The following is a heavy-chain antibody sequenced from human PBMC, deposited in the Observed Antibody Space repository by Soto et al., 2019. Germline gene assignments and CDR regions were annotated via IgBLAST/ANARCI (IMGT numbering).Heavy chain of an antibody. J-gene: IGHJ6*02. V-gene: IGHV3-13*01. Sequence: EVQLVESGGGLVQPGGSLRLSCAASGFTFSSHDMHWVRQATGKGLEWVSAIGTAGDTYYPGSVKGRFTISRENAKNSLYLQMNSPRAGDTAVYFCARGYYYGMDVWGQGTTVTVSS. CDR3: ARGYYYGMDV. CDR1: GFTFSSHD. CDR2: IGTAGDT.